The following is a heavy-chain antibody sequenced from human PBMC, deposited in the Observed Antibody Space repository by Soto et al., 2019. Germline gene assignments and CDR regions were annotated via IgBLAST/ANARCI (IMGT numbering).Heavy chain of an antibody. CDR1: GDSITSNSYF. CDR2: IYYSGTT. J-gene: IGHJ4*02. Sequence: QLQLQESGPGLVKPSETLSLTCTVSGDSITSNSYFWAWIRQPAGKGLEWIGSIYYSGTTYYNPSLKSRVTISVDRSKNQFSLKLSSVTAADTAVYYCARHFSDDYFDYWGQGALVTVSS. V-gene: IGHV4-39*01. CDR3: ARHFSDDYFDY.